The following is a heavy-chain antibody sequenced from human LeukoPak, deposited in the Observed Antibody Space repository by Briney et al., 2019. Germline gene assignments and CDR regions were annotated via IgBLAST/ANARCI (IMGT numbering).Heavy chain of an antibody. CDR1: GYTFTGYY. Sequence: ASVKVSCKASGYTFTGYYMHWVRQAPGQGLEWMGWITPNSGGTNYAQKFQGRVTMTRDTSISTAYMELSRLRSDDTAVYYCARARPFYDSSGYSVGAFDIWGQGTMVTVSS. CDR3: ARARPFYDSSGYSVGAFDI. J-gene: IGHJ3*02. V-gene: IGHV1-2*02. D-gene: IGHD3-22*01. CDR2: ITPNSGGT.